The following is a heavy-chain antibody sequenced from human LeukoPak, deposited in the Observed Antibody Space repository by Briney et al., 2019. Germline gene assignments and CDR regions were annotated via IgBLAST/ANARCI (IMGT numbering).Heavy chain of an antibody. V-gene: IGHV6-1*01. J-gene: IGHJ6*02. CDR3: AKGRGSYYGMDV. CDR2: TYYRSKWYN. Sequence: PQTLSLTCAISGDSVSSNSAAWNWIRQSPSRGLEWLGRTYYRSKWYNDFAISVRSRITINPDTSKNQFSLQLNSVTPEDTAVYYCAKGRGSYYGMDVWGQGTTVTVSS. CDR1: GDSVSSNSAA.